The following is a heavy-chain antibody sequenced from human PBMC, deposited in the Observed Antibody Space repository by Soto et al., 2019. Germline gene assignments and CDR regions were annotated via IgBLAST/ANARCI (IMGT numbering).Heavy chain of an antibody. V-gene: IGHV1-46*01. D-gene: IGHD3-16*02. J-gene: IGHJ4*02. Sequence: GASVKVSCKASGYTFTSYYMHWVRXXXXXXXXXXXIINPSGGSTSYAQKFQGRVTMTEDTSTDTAYMELSSXRSEDTAVYYCATGGLNDYIWGSYRYTLGQFDYWGQGTLVTVSS. CDR1: GYTFTSYY. CDR2: INPSGGST. CDR3: ATGGLNDYIWGSYRYTLGQFDY.